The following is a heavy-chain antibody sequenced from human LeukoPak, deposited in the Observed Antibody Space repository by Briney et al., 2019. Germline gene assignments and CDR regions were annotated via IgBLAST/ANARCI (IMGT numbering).Heavy chain of an antibody. Sequence: GGSLRLSCAASGFNVSSNYMNWVRQAPGKGLEGVSIIYTGGSTYYADSVKGRFSISRHNSKNTLYLQMNSLRAEDTAVYYCARAPNWGFGLDVWGQGTTVTVSS. J-gene: IGHJ6*02. CDR3: ARAPNWGFGLDV. CDR1: GFNVSSNY. CDR2: IYTGGST. D-gene: IGHD7-27*01. V-gene: IGHV3-53*04.